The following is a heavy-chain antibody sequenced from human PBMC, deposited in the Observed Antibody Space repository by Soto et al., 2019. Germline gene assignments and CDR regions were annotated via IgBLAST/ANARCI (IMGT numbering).Heavy chain of an antibody. V-gene: IGHV4-59*01. CDR2: IYYSGST. Sequence: TSETLSLTCTVSGGSISSYYWSWIRQPPGKGLEWIGYIYYSGSTNYNPSLKSRVTISVDTSKNQFSLKLSSVTAADTAVYYCARDSYPYYYDSSGYYYVGAAFDIWGQGTMVTVSS. J-gene: IGHJ3*02. D-gene: IGHD3-22*01. CDR1: GGSISSYY. CDR3: ARDSYPYYYDSSGYYYVGAAFDI.